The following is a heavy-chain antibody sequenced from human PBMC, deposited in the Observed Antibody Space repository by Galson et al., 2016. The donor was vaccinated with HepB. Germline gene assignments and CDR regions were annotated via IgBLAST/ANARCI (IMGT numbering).Heavy chain of an antibody. V-gene: IGHV7-4-1*02. CDR3: AGRYRYMSGHWVFDH. J-gene: IGHJ4*02. D-gene: IGHD3-16*02. Sequence: SVKVSCKASGDTFNSYVLNWVRQAPGQGLEWMGWMNTNTGNPTYAPGFTSRFAFSLDTSVSTAYLQISGLKAEDTATYYRAGRYRYMSGHWVFDHWGQGTLVAVSS. CDR2: MNTNTGNP. CDR1: GDTFNSYV.